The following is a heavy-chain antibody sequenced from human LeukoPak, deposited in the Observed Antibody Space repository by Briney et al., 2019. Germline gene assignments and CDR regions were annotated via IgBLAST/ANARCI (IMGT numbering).Heavy chain of an antibody. Sequence: GGSLRLSCAASGFTFSAYWMHWVRQAPGKGLVWVSRIKSDGSSASYAASVNGRFTISRDNANNTLYLQMNSLTSEDTAVYYCARGPKYISATGPYYFDYWGQGTPVTVSS. J-gene: IGHJ4*02. CDR1: GFTFSAYW. CDR3: ARGPKYISATGPYYFDY. CDR2: IKSDGSSA. V-gene: IGHV3-74*01. D-gene: IGHD6-13*01.